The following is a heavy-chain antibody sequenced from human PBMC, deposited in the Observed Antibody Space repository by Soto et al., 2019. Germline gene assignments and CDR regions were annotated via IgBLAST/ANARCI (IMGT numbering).Heavy chain of an antibody. CDR3: ARVRCSGGSCSWSGY. CDR2: ISAYNGNT. D-gene: IGHD2-15*01. CDR1: GYTFTSYG. Sequence: QVQLVQSGAEVKKPGASVKVSCKASGYTFTSYGISWVRQAPGQGLEWMGWISAYNGNTNYAQKRQGRVTMTTDTSTSTAYMELRSLRSDDTAVYYCARVRCSGGSCSWSGYWGQGTLVTVSS. V-gene: IGHV1-18*01. J-gene: IGHJ4*02.